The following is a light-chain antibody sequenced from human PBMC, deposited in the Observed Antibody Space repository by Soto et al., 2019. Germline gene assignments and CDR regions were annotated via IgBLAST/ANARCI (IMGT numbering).Light chain of an antibody. CDR3: QQYFKSPWT. CDR1: QTVSSNY. V-gene: IGKV3-20*01. CDR2: GAS. Sequence: EIVLTQSPGTLSLSPGERATLSCGASQTVSSNYLAWYQQKPGQAPRLLIYGASSRATGIPDRFSCSGSGTDFILTISRLEPEDFAMYYCQQYFKSPWTFGQGTKVEIK. J-gene: IGKJ1*01.